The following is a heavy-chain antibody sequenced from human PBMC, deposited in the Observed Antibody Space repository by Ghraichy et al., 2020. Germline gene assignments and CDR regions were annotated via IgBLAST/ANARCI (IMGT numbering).Heavy chain of an antibody. CDR3: AKVTSPNGNNDCWPQGFDI. CDR2: IAGSGGTT. V-gene: IGHV3-23*01. D-gene: IGHD2-21*02. Sequence: GGSLRLSCAASEFTFSGYAMNWVRQPPGKGLEWVSSIAGSGGTTYYADSVKGRFTISRDNSKNTLYLQMNSLRVEDTAIYYCAKVTSPNGNNDCWPQGFDIWGHGTLVTVS. J-gene: IGHJ3*02. CDR1: EFTFSGYA.